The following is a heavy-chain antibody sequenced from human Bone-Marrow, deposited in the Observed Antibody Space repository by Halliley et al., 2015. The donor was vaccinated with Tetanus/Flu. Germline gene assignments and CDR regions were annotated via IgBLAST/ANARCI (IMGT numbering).Heavy chain of an antibody. CDR2: IKQDGSEK. V-gene: IGHV3-7*01. J-gene: IGHJ6*02. CDR1: GFTFRSYW. CDR3: AREKTAAVVIDYYYYGMDV. D-gene: IGHD3-22*01. Sequence: SLRLSCAASGFTFRSYWMSRVRQAPGKGLEWVANIKQDGSEKYYVDSVKGRSTISRDNAKNSLYLQMNSLRAEDTAVYYCAREKTAAVVIDYYYYGMDVWGQGTTVTVSS.